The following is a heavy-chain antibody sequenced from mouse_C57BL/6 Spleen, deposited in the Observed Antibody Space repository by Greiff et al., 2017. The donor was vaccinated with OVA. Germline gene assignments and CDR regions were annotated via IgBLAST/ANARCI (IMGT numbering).Heavy chain of an antibody. CDR3: ARDHYDYGSSFDY. V-gene: IGHV5-4*01. D-gene: IGHD1-1*01. Sequence: EVQLVESGGGLVKPGGSLKLSCAASGFTFSSYAMSWVRQTPEKRLEWVATISDGGSYTYYPANVKGRFTISRDNAKNNLYLQMSLLKSEDTAMYYCARDHYDYGSSFDYWGQGTTLTVSS. J-gene: IGHJ2*01. CDR2: ISDGGSYT. CDR1: GFTFSSYA.